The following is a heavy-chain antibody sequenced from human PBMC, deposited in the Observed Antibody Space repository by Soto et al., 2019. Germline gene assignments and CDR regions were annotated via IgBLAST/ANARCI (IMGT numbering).Heavy chain of an antibody. Sequence: SETLSLTCAVYNGSFSVYYWTWIRQTPGKGLEWIGEINHSGSTNYNPSLKSRVTISVDTSKNQFSLKLSSVTAADTAVYYCARDSTRRGACDIWGQGTMVTVSS. CDR2: INHSGST. J-gene: IGHJ3*02. D-gene: IGHD2-2*01. CDR1: NGSFSVYY. V-gene: IGHV4-34*01. CDR3: ARDSTRRGACDI.